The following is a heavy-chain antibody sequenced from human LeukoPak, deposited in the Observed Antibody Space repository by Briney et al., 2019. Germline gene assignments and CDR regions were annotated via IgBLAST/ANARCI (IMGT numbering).Heavy chain of an antibody. J-gene: IGHJ4*02. V-gene: IGHV4-39*01. D-gene: IGHD2-21*01. Sequence: ASETLSLTCTVSDGSIRSSNYYWGWIRQPPGKGLEWMGSIYYSGSTYYNPSLKSRVTISVDTSNNQFSLKLSSVTAADTAVYSCARHIPPLAYCGGNCYEGVDYWGQGTLVTVSA. CDR3: ARHIPPLAYCGGNCYEGVDY. CDR1: DGSIRSSNYY. CDR2: IYYSGST.